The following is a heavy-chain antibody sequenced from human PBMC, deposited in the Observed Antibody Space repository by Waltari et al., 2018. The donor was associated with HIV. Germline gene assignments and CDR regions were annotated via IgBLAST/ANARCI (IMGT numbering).Heavy chain of an antibody. CDR3: ARELEASVGYGMDV. CDR1: GGSLRSHF. J-gene: IGHJ6*02. V-gene: IGHV4-59*11. D-gene: IGHD3-10*01. CDR2: IYYNGNT. Sequence: QVQLQESGPGLVKSSETLSLTCTVSGGSLRSHFWSWVRQSPGKGLEWIAYIYYNGNTVYNPALKGRVTISIDKSKQQFSLRLSSVTAADTAVYYCARELEASVGYGMDVWGQGTTVTVSS.